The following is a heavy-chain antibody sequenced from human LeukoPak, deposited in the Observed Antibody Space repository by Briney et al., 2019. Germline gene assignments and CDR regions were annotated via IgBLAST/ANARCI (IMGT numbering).Heavy chain of an antibody. CDR2: ISDSGGST. V-gene: IGHV3-23*01. D-gene: IGHD1-7*01. J-gene: IGHJ4*02. CDR3: AKEGGDIGTMDYFDY. CDR1: GFTFSSYA. Sequence: PGGSLRLSCAASGFTFSSYAMSWVRQAPGKGLEWVSSISDSGGSTYYADSVKGRFTISRDDSKNTLYLQTNSLRAEDTVVYYCAKEGGDIGTMDYFDYWGTGTLVTVST.